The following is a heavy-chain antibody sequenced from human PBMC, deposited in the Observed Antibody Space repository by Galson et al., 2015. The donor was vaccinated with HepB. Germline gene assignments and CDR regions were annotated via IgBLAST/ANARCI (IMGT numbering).Heavy chain of an antibody. D-gene: IGHD2-15*01. V-gene: IGHV3-30*18. Sequence: GFTFGNYGMHWVRQAPGKGLEWVAVISYDGSSKYYADSVKGRFTISRDNSKNTLSLEMNSLRAEDTALYYCAKDYGPCSGGSCYSDYWGQGTLVTVSS. CDR1: GFTFGNYG. CDR3: AKDYGPCSGGSCYSDY. J-gene: IGHJ4*02. CDR2: ISYDGSSK.